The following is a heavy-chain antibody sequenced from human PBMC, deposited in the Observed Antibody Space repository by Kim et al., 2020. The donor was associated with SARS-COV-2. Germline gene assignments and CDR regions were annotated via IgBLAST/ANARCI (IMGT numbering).Heavy chain of an antibody. V-gene: IGHV3-23*01. D-gene: IGHD6-13*01. CDR3: ANPRQPDY. J-gene: IGHJ4*02. Sequence: GQTTSYADSVKGRFTISRDNSKNALYLQMSSLRAEDTAIYYCANPRQPDYWGQGTLVTVSS. CDR2: GQTT.